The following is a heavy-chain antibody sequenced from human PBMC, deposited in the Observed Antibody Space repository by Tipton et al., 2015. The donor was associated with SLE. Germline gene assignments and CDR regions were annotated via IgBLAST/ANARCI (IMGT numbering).Heavy chain of an antibody. V-gene: IGHV1-69*02. D-gene: IGHD5-12*01. CDR2: IIPILGIA. CDR1: GGTFSSYT. J-gene: IGHJ3*02. Sequence: QSGAEVKKPGSSVKVSCKASGGTFSSYTISWVRQAPGQGLEWMGRIIPILGIANYAQKFQGRVTITADKSTSTAYMELSSLRSENTAVYYCARHEGFATITAFDIWGQGTMVTVSS. CDR3: ARHEGFATITAFDI.